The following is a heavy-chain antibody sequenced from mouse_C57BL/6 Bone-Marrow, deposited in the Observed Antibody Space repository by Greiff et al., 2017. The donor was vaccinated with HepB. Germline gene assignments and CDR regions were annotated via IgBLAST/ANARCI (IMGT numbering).Heavy chain of an antibody. CDR1: GFTFSSYT. CDR3: ARHELRPFAY. Sequence: EVKLMESGGGLVKPGGSLKLSCAASGFTFSSYTMSWVRQTPEKRLEWVATISGGGGNTYYPDSVKGRFTISRDNAKNTLYLQMSSLRSEDTALYYCARHELRPFAYWGQGTLVTVSA. V-gene: IGHV5-9*01. CDR2: ISGGGGNT. J-gene: IGHJ3*01. D-gene: IGHD3-2*02.